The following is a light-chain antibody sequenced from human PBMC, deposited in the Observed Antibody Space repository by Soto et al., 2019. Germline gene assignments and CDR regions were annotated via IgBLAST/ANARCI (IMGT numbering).Light chain of an antibody. V-gene: IGLV1-44*01. CDR2: TNN. J-gene: IGLJ3*02. CDR3: ASWDGSLQTWV. CDR1: SANIGSNI. Sequence: QSVLTQPPSASGTPGQRVTISCSGSSANIGSNIVNWYQHLPGTAPKRLIYTNNQRPSGLPDRFSDSESGTSASLAIRGLQSEDEADYYCASWDGSLQTWVFGGGTKVTVL.